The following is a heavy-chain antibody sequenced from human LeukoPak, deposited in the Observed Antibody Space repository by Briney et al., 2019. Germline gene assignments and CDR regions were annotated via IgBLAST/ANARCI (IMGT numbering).Heavy chain of an antibody. J-gene: IGHJ4*02. CDR2: INHSGST. Sequence: SETLSLTCAVYGGSFSGYYWSWIRQPPGKGLEWIGEINHSGSTNYNPSLKSRVTISVDTTKNQFSLKLSSVTAADTAVYYCARDGPDTAMVTGEYWGQGTLVTVSS. V-gene: IGHV4-34*01. CDR1: GGSFSGYY. D-gene: IGHD5-18*01. CDR3: ARDGPDTAMVTGEY.